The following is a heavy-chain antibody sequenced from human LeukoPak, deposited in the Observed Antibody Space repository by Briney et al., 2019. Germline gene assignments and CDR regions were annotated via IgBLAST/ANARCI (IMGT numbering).Heavy chain of an antibody. CDR2: INHSGST. Sequence: KPSETLSLTCAVYGGSFRGYYWSWFGQPPGKGLGGIGEINHSGSTNYNPSLKSRVTISVDTSKNQFSLKLSSVTAADTAVYYCARGSILDAATTYFDYWGQGTLVTASS. CDR3: ARGSILDAATTYFDY. J-gene: IGHJ4*02. V-gene: IGHV4-34*01. CDR1: GGSFRGYY. D-gene: IGHD5-24*01.